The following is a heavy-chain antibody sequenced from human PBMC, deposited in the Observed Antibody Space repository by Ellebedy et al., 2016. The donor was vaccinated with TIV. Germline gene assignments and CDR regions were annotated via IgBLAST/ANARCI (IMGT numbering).Heavy chain of an antibody. Sequence: GESLKISXKASGYTFTSYYMHWVRQAPGQGLEWMGIINPSGGSTSYAQKFQGRVTMTRDTSTSTVYMELSSLRSEDTAVYYCARDSAELSFAPDYWGQGTLVTVSS. D-gene: IGHD3-16*02. V-gene: IGHV1-46*01. CDR2: INPSGGST. CDR1: GYTFTSYY. J-gene: IGHJ4*02. CDR3: ARDSAELSFAPDY.